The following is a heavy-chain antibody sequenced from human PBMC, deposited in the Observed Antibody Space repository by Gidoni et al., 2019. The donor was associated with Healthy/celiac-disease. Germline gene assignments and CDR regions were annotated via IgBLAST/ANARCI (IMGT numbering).Heavy chain of an antibody. J-gene: IGHJ4*02. CDR2: INHSGST. Sequence: GLFKPSETLSLTCAVYGASFSGYYWSWIRQPPGKGLEWIGEINHSGSTNYNPSLKSRVTISVDTSKNQFSLKLSSVTAADTAVYYCARGGGSSPYYWGQGTLVTVSS. V-gene: IGHV4-34*01. CDR1: GASFSGYY. CDR3: ARGGGSSPYY. D-gene: IGHD1-26*01.